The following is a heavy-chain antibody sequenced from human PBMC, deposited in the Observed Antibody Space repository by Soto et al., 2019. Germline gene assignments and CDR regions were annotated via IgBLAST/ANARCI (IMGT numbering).Heavy chain of an antibody. CDR1: GFTFRSYA. J-gene: IGHJ4*02. Sequence: GGSLRLSCAASGFTFRSYAMSWVRQAPGKGLEWVTGLSGSGASKYDADSVKGRFTISRDNSKNTLYLQMNSLRAEDTAIYYCAKDQGVAAAGTLDYWGQGTLVTVSS. CDR3: AKDQGVAAAGTLDY. D-gene: IGHD6-13*01. V-gene: IGHV3-23*01. CDR2: LSGSGASK.